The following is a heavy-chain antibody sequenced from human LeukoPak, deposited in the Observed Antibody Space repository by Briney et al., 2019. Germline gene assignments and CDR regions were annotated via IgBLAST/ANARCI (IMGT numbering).Heavy chain of an antibody. D-gene: IGHD6-6*01. J-gene: IGHJ6*03. CDR2: IIPIFGTA. CDR1: GGTFSGYA. Sequence: SVKVSCKASGGTFSGYAISWVRQAPGQGLEWMGGIIPIFGTANYAQKFQGRVTITTDESTSTAYMELSSLRSEDTAVYYCARGPSIAAPMDVWGKGTTVTVSS. CDR3: ARGPSIAAPMDV. V-gene: IGHV1-69*05.